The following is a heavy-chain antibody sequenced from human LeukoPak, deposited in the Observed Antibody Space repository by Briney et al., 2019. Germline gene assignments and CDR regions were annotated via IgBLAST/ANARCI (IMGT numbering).Heavy chain of an antibody. Sequence: GGSLRLSCAASGFTFSSYAVHWVRQAPGKGLEYVSAISSNGGSTYYANSVKGRFTISRDNSKNTLYLQMGSLRAEDMAVYYCARAPGYSGYGGTDYWGQGTLVTVSS. D-gene: IGHD5-12*01. CDR3: ARAPGYSGYGGTDY. J-gene: IGHJ4*02. CDR2: ISSNGGST. CDR1: GFTFSSYA. V-gene: IGHV3-64*01.